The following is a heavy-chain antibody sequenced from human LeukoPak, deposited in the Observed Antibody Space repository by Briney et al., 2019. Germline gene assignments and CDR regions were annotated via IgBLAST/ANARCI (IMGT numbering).Heavy chain of an antibody. CDR3: ARDRYYDSSGINNRLDY. J-gene: IGHJ4*02. D-gene: IGHD3-22*01. CDR2: ISGSGGST. Sequence: GGSLRLSCAASGFTFSSYGMSWVRQAPGKGLEWVSAISGSGGSTYYADSVKGRFTISRDNSKNTLYLQMNSLRAEDTAVYYCARDRYYDSSGINNRLDYWGQGTLVTVSS. V-gene: IGHV3-23*01. CDR1: GFTFSSYG.